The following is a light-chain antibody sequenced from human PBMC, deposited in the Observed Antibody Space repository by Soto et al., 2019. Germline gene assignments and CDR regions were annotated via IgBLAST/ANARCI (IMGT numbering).Light chain of an antibody. CDR2: TTS. CDR3: HQYDSWT. V-gene: IGKV1-39*01. J-gene: IGKJ1*01. Sequence: DIQMTQSPSSLSAAVGDRATITCRASQTVSKFVNWYQQKPGKVPTLLVFTTSTLHSGVPSRFSGSGSGTDFTLTISRLEPEDFAVYYCHQYDSWTFGQGTKWIS. CDR1: QTVSKF.